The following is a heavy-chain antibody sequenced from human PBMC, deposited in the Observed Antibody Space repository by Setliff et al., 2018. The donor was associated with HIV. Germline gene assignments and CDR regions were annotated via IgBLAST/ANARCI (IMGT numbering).Heavy chain of an antibody. CDR3: ARDDKLSGSYMWHYYHYMDV. D-gene: IGHD1-26*01. V-gene: IGHV1-18*01. CDR1: GYTFTSEG. J-gene: IGHJ6*03. CDR2: INSHNGNT. Sequence: ASVKVSCKASGYTFTSEGISWVRQAPGQGLEWMGWINSHNGNTKYAQKVQGRVTMTTDTSTSTAYMELRSLRSDDTAVYYCARDDKLSGSYMWHYYHYMDVWGKGTTVTVSS.